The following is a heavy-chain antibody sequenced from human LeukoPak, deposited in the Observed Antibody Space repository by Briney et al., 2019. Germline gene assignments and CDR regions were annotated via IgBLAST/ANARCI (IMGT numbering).Heavy chain of an antibody. CDR1: GFTFSRCD. V-gene: IGHV3-13*01. D-gene: IGHD6-19*01. J-gene: IGHJ4*02. Sequence: GGSLRLSCAASGFTFSRCDMFWIRQVPGKGLEWVSTIGTGGDIYYSDSVKGRFTISRENAKNSLYLQMNSLSAGDTAVYFCARGGIGVSGIDLEDYWGQGTLVTVSS. CDR3: ARGGIGVSGIDLEDY. CDR2: IGTGGDI.